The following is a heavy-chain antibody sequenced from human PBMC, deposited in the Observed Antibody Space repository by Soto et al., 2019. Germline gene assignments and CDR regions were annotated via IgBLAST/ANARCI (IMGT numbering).Heavy chain of an antibody. CDR2: IFHSGNT. J-gene: IGHJ3*02. CDR3: ASIDVDTTMDTVIAFDI. CDR1: GGSISSGGYS. Sequence: QLQLQESGSGLVKPSQTLSLTCAVSGGSISSGGYSWSWIRQPPGKGLEWIGYIFHSGNTYYNPSLNSRGTISVDRSKNQFSLNLSSVTAADTAVYYCASIDVDTTMDTVIAFDIWGQGTMVTVS. V-gene: IGHV4-30-2*01. D-gene: IGHD5-18*01.